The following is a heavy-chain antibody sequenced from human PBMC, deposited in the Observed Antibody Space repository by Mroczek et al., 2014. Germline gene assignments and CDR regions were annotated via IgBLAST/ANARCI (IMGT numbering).Heavy chain of an antibody. CDR1: GGTFSSYA. D-gene: IGHD4-11*01. CDR3: ARGQADYSNECYFDY. V-gene: IGHV1-69*01. J-gene: IGHJ4*02. CDR2: IIPIFGTA. Sequence: GKKPRSSVKVSCKASGGTFSSYAISWVRQAPGQGLEWMGGIIPIFGTANYAQKFQGRVTITADESTSTAYMELSSLRSEDTAVYYCARGQADYSNECYFDYWGQGTLVTVSS.